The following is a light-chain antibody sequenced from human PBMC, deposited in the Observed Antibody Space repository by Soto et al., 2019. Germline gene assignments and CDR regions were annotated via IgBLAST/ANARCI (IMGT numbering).Light chain of an antibody. J-gene: IGKJ1*01. V-gene: IGKV3-15*01. CDR1: QSVNSN. CDR3: QHYNTWPWT. CDR2: GAS. Sequence: ETVMTQSLATLSVSQWERATLSCSASQSVNSNLAWYQQKLGQAPRVLIYGASTRATGIPARFSGSGYETEFTLNISSLQSEDSATYYCQHYNTWPWTFGQGTKVDIK.